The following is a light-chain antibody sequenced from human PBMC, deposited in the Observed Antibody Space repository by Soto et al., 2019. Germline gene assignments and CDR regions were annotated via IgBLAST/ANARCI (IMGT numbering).Light chain of an antibody. Sequence: EIVLTQSPDTLSLSPEERATLSCRASQSVSSYLAWYQQKPGQAPRLLIYDASDRATGIPARFSGSGSGTGFTLTIISLDPEDFAVYYCQKRSNWPITFGQGARLEIK. CDR1: QSVSSY. CDR2: DAS. CDR3: QKRSNWPIT. J-gene: IGKJ5*01. V-gene: IGKV3-11*01.